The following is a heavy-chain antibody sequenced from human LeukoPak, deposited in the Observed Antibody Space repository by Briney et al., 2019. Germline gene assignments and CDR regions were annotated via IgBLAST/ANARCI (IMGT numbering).Heavy chain of an antibody. CDR2: ISSSGSTI. V-gene: IGHV3-11*04. J-gene: IGHJ4*02. D-gene: IGHD6-19*01. CDR3: ARDRRSSGWYGFWTSQYYFDY. CDR1: GFTFSDYY. Sequence: GGSLRLSCAASGFTFSDYYMSWIRQAPGKGLEWVSYISSSGSTIYYADSVKGRFTISRDNAKNSLYLQMNSLRAEDTAVYYCARDRRSSGWYGFWTSQYYFDYWGQGTLVTVSS.